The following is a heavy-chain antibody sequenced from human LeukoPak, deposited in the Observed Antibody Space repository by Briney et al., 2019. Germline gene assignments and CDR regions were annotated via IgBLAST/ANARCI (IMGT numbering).Heavy chain of an antibody. CDR2: ISASGGNT. Sequence: PGGSLRLSCAASGFTFSTYPMIWVRQAPGKGLEWVSAISASGGNTYYADSVKGRFTISRDNSNNTLYLHVNSLRGDDTSLYYCAEDRGYWGRGTLVTVSS. CDR1: GFTFSTYP. CDR3: AEDRGY. V-gene: IGHV3-23*01. J-gene: IGHJ4*02.